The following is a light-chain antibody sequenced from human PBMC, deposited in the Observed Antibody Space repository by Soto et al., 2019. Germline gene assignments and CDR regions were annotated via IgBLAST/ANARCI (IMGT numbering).Light chain of an antibody. CDR3: QQLDSYPLT. Sequence: IQLTQSPSSLSASVGDRVTITCRASQAINSYLAWYQQKPGKAPNLLIYATSTLQSGVPSRFSGSGSGTDFTLTISSLQPEDFAAYYCQQLDSYPLTFGGGTKVDIK. J-gene: IGKJ4*01. V-gene: IGKV1-9*01. CDR1: QAINSY. CDR2: ATS.